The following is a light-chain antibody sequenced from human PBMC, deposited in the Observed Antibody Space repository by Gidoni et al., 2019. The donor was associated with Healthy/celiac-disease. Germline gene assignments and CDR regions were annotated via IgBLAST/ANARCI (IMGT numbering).Light chain of an antibody. CDR2: TAS. CDR3: QQYNSYSPWT. J-gene: IGKJ1*01. V-gene: IGKV1-5*03. Sequence: DIQLTQSPSTLSASVGDRVTITCRASQSISSWLAWYQQKPGKAPKLLIYTASRLESGVPSRFSGSGSGTEFTLTISSLQPDDFATYYCQQYNSYSPWTFGQGTKVEIK. CDR1: QSISSW.